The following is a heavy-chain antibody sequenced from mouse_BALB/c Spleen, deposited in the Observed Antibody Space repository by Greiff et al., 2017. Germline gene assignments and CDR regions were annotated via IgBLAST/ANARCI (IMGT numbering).Heavy chain of an antibody. Sequence: VQLKESGAELVKPGASVKLSCTASGFNIKDTYMHWVKQRPEQGLEWIGRIDPANGNTKYDPKFQGKATITADTSSNTAYLQLSSLTSEDTAVYYCAREGYGNYDWYFDVWGAGTTVTVSS. V-gene: IGHV14-3*02. D-gene: IGHD2-1*01. CDR1: GFNIKDTY. J-gene: IGHJ1*01. CDR2: IDPANGNT. CDR3: AREGYGNYDWYFDV.